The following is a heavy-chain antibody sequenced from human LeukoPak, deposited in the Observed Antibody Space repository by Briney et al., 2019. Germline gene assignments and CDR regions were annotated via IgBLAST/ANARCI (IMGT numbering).Heavy chain of an antibody. CDR3: ARDPRWLTPDCTSTSCYENYFDP. V-gene: IGHV4-38-2*02. CDR1: GYSISSGYQ. J-gene: IGHJ5*02. Sequence: SETLSLTCAVSGYSISSGYQWAWIRQSPGKGLEWIGSIYHSGSAHYNPSLKSRVTILVETSKNQFSPKLYSVTAADTAVYYCARDPRWLTPDCTSTSCYENYFDPWGQGTLVTVSS. CDR2: IYHSGSA. D-gene: IGHD2-2*01.